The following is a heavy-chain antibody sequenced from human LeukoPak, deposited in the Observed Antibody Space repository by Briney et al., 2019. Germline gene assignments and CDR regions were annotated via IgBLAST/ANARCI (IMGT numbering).Heavy chain of an antibody. CDR3: ARYRVGATDY. D-gene: IGHD1-26*01. Sequence: GGSLRLSCATSGFSFSDYYMSWIRQAPGTGLEWVSYITGGGGSIYYADSVKGRFTISRDNAKNSLYLQMNSLRAEDTAVYYCARYRVGATDYWGQGTLVTVSS. J-gene: IGHJ4*02. CDR2: ITGGGGSI. CDR1: GFSFSDYY. V-gene: IGHV3-11*04.